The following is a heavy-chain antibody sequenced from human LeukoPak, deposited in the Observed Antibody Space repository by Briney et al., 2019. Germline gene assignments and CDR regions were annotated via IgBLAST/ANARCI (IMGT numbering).Heavy chain of an antibody. V-gene: IGHV4-59*12. CDR2: IYYSGST. D-gene: IGHD2-15*01. J-gene: IGHJ4*02. CDR1: GGSISSYY. Sequence: SETLSLTCTVSGGSISSYYWSWIRQPPGKGLEWIGYIYYSGSTNYNPSLKSRVTLSVDTSKNQFSLKLSSVTAADTAVYYCARLGYCTGGSCYSSFDYWGQGTLVTVSS. CDR3: ARLGYCTGGSCYSSFDY.